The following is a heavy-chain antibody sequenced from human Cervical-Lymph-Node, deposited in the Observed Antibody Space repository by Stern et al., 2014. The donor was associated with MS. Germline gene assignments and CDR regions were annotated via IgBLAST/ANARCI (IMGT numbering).Heavy chain of an antibody. CDR1: GYTFTNFY. J-gene: IGHJ3*02. CDR3: AIGAFDI. Sequence: VQLLESGAEVKKPGASVKVSCKASGYTFTNFYMHWVRQAPGQGLEWMGIINPSGGSTSYAQKFQGRVTLTRDTSTVTVYMELSSLRSEDTAVYCWAIGAFDIWGQGTMVTVSS. CDR2: INPSGGST. V-gene: IGHV1-46*01.